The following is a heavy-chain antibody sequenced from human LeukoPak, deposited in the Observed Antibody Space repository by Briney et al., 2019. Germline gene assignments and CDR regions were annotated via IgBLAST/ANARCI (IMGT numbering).Heavy chain of an antibody. CDR2: ISYDGSNK. CDR3: ASRHYDFGYY. D-gene: IGHD4-17*01. CDR1: GFAFSTYP. V-gene: IGHV3-30*04. J-gene: IGHJ4*02. Sequence: TGGSLRLSCAASGFAFSTYPVHWVRQAPGKGLEWVAVISYDGSNKCYADSVKGRFTISRDNSKNTLYLQMNSLRAEDTAIYYCASRHYDFGYYWGQGTLVTVSS.